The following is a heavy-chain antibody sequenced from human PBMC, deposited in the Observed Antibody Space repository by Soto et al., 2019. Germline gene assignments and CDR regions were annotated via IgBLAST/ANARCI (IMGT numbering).Heavy chain of an antibody. Sequence: QVQLVQSGAEVKKPGASVKVSCRASGYTFTSYFMHWVRQAPGQGLEWMGIINPSGGSPSYAQKFQGRVTMTRDTSTSTVYMELTSLTSEDTAVYYCAREGGPLEYWGQGTLVTVSS. V-gene: IGHV1-46*01. CDR1: GYTFTSYF. CDR2: INPSGGSP. J-gene: IGHJ4*02. CDR3: AREGGPLEY.